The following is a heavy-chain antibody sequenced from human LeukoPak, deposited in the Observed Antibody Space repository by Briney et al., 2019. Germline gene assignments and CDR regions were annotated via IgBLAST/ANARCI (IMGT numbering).Heavy chain of an antibody. Sequence: GGPLRLSCAASGFTFSSYWMHWVRQAPGKGLVWVSRINTDGSSTSYADSVKGRFTISRDNAKNTLYLQMNSLRAEDTAVYYCARGMVVTADIDNYWGQGTLVTVSS. CDR2: INTDGSST. D-gene: IGHD2-21*02. J-gene: IGHJ4*02. CDR3: ARGMVVTADIDNY. CDR1: GFTFSSYW. V-gene: IGHV3-74*01.